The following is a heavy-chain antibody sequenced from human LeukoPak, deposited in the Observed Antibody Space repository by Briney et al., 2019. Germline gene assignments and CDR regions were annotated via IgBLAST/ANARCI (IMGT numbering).Heavy chain of an antibody. CDR2: IYYSGST. V-gene: IGHV4-31*03. CDR3: ARDTMARGMAWFDP. D-gene: IGHD3-10*01. Sequence: PSQTLSLTCTVSGGSISSGGYYWSWTRQHPGKGLEWIGYIYYSGSTYYNPSLKSRVTISVDTSKNQFSLKLSSVTAADTAVYYCARDTMARGMAWFDPWGQGTLVTVSS. J-gene: IGHJ5*02. CDR1: GGSISSGGYY.